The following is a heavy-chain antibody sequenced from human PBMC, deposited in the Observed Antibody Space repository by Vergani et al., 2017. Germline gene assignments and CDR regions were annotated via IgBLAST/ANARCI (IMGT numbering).Heavy chain of an antibody. CDR2: MDYSGST. V-gene: IGHV4-39*01. CDR3: ASKRGACRAAYCHSYDF. J-gene: IGHJ4*02. D-gene: IGHD2-15*01. CDR1: GDSVISTDYH. Sequence: QVQLQESGPGLVKPSETLSLTCTVSGDSVISTDYHWGWIRQPPGKGREWIGSMDYSGSTSYNPSLESRISISFETPKNPFSLRLTSVTAADTAVYYCASKRGACRAAYCHSYDFWGPGTLVGVSS.